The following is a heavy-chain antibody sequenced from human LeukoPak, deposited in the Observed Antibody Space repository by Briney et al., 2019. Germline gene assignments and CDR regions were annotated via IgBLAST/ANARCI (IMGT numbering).Heavy chain of an antibody. J-gene: IGHJ4*02. D-gene: IGHD5-18*01. CDR1: GLTFSSHG. CDR3: ARDLLGYSYDAYYFDC. V-gene: IGHV3-33*08. Sequence: PGSSLRLSCAASGLTFSSHGMHWVRQAPGKGLEWVAVIWEDGSKKYHADYLKGRFTIARDNSKNTRYLQMNSLRAEDTAVYHCARDLLGYSYDAYYFDCLGQGTLVTVSS. CDR2: IWEDGSKK.